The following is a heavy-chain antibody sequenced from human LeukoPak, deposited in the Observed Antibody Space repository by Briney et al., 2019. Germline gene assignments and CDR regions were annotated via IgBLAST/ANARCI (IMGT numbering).Heavy chain of an antibody. V-gene: IGHV2-70*11. CDR3: ARTYTAMVPYYFDY. CDR1: GFSLSTSGMC. CDR2: IDWDDDK. Sequence: SGPTLVNPTPTLTLTCTFSGFSLSTSGMCVSWIRQPPGKALEWLARIDWDDDKYYSTSLKTRLTISKDTSKNQVVLTMTNMDPVDTATYYCARTYTAMVPYYFDYWGQGTLVTVSS. D-gene: IGHD5-18*01. J-gene: IGHJ4*02.